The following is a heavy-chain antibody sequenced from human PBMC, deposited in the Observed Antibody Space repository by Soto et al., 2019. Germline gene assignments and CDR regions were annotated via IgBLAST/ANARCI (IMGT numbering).Heavy chain of an antibody. CDR2: ISGGGGTM. V-gene: IGHV3-48*04. CDR1: GFTFSRYT. J-gene: IGHJ4*02. D-gene: IGHD1-26*01. Sequence: EVQLVESGGGLVQSGGSLRLTCAASGFTFSRYTMNWVRQAPGKGLEWLSYISGGGGTMFYADSVKGRVTISRDNAKNSLYLQMDSLRAGDTAVYYCARDKSGSYSIDYWGQGTLVTVSS. CDR3: ARDKSGSYSIDY.